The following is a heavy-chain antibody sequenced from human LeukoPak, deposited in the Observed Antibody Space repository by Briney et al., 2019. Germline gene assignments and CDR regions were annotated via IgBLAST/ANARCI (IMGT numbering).Heavy chain of an antibody. D-gene: IGHD4-11*01. CDR1: VCSFKTYG. Sequence: ASVKVSCKPSVCSFKTYGISDVRQAPGQGLEWMGWINPYNGNTNYAQKFRGRITMTTDTSTSTAYMELRSLRSDDTAVYYCAIDPVGSTDFDYSGQGTLVTVSS. CDR3: AIDPVGSTDFDY. V-gene: IGHV1-18*01. J-gene: IGHJ4*02. CDR2: INPYNGNT.